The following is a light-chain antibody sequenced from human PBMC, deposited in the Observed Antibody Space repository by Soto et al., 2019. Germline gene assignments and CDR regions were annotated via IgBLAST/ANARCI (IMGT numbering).Light chain of an antibody. CDR2: GHN. V-gene: IGLV1-40*01. CDR1: SSNIGTGYD. Sequence: SVLTQPPSVSGAPGQRVTISCTGSSSNIGTGYDVHWYQQLPGTAPKLLIYGHNNRPSGVPDRFSASKSGTSASLAITGLQAEDEADYYCQFYDTSLSGSVVFGGGTKLTVL. J-gene: IGLJ2*01. CDR3: QFYDTSLSGSVV.